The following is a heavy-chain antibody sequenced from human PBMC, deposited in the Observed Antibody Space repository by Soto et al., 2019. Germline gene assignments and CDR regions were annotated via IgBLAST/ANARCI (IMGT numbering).Heavy chain of an antibody. CDR2: IIPIFGTA. V-gene: IGHV1-69*13. D-gene: IGHD3-22*01. CDR3: ARASVIVGSWFDP. Sequence: SVNVSCKSSGGTFSSYSISWVRQAPGQGLEWMGGIIPIFGTANYAQKFQGRVTITADESTSTAYMELSSLRSEDTAVYYCARASVIVGSWFDPWGQGTLVTVSS. CDR1: GGTFSSYS. J-gene: IGHJ5*02.